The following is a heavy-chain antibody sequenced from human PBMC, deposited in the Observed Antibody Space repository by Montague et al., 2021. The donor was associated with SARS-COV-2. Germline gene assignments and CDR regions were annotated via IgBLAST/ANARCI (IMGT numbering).Heavy chain of an antibody. V-gene: IGHV4-39*01. CDR1: GGSISSSSYD. D-gene: IGHD6-19*01. J-gene: IGHJ4*02. CDR2: IYYRGST. Sequence: SETLSLTSTVSGGSISSSSYDWAWIRQPPGKGLEWIGSIYYRGSTYYNPSLKSRVFISVDTSKNQLSLTLTSVTAADTAVYYCATQEDPSGWIPGPFDYWGQGTLLSVSS. CDR3: ATQEDPSGWIPGPFDY.